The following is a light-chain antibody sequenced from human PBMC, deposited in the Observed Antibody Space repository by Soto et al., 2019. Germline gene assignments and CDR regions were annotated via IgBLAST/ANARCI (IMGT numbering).Light chain of an antibody. Sequence: IQITQSPSILSGSVRDRVTITCRASQTISSRLAWYQQKPGKAPKLLIYKASTLKSGVPSRFSGSGSGTEFTLTICSLQPDDFATYYCQQYNSYSFGHGANVD. CDR1: QTISSR. J-gene: IGKJ3*01. CDR3: QQYNSYS. CDR2: KAS. V-gene: IGKV1-5*03.